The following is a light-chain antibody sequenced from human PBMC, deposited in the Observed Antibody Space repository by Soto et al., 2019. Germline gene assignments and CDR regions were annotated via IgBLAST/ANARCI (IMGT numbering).Light chain of an antibody. V-gene: IGKV1-39*01. CDR2: GAS. CDR1: QSIGTN. Sequence: SQMTQSPSSLSASVCERVTITCRAIQSIGTNLIWYQQKSGKAPKILISGASTWPSGVPSRFSGSGSGADFTLTITSLQPEDFATYFCQQNNNSPRTFGQGTKVEV. J-gene: IGKJ1*01. CDR3: QQNNNSPRT.